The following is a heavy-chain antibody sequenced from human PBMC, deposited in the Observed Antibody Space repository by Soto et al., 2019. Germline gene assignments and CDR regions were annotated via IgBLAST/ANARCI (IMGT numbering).Heavy chain of an antibody. D-gene: IGHD2-2*01. CDR3: ARDPAGSTRPYYYGMDV. Sequence: GESLRLSCAASCFTFNTYSMNWVRQAPGKGLEWVSFISSRNSFIYYADSVRGRFTISRDNAKNSVFLQMNSLRVEDTAVYYCARDPAGSTRPYYYGMDVWGQGTTVTVSS. CDR1: CFTFNTYS. V-gene: IGHV3-21*01. CDR2: ISSRNSFI. J-gene: IGHJ6*02.